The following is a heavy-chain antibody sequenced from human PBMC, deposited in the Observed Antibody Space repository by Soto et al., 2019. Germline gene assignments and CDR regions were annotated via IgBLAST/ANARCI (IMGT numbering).Heavy chain of an antibody. Sequence: SETLSLTCTVSGGSISSSSYYLGWIRQPPGKGLEWIGYIYYSGSTNYNPSLKSRVTISVDTSKNQFSLKLSSVTAADTAVYYCARFRYSYGLDYWGQGTLVTVSS. D-gene: IGHD5-18*01. CDR3: ARFRYSYGLDY. CDR1: GGSISSSSYY. J-gene: IGHJ4*02. V-gene: IGHV4-61*05. CDR2: IYYSGST.